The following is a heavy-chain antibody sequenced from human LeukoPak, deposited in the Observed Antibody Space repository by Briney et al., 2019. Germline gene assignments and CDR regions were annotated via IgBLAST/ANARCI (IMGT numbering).Heavy chain of an antibody. CDR1: RYTFTGYF. CDR3: ARVGITGTFFDI. D-gene: IGHD1-14*01. V-gene: IGHV1-2*02. CDR2: INPNSGGT. Sequence: ASVKVSCKASRYTFTGYFMHWVRQAPGQGLEWMGWINPNSGGTNYAQKFQGRVTMTRDTSISAAYMELSRLRSDDTAVYYCARVGITGTFFDIWGQGTMVTVSS. J-gene: IGHJ3*02.